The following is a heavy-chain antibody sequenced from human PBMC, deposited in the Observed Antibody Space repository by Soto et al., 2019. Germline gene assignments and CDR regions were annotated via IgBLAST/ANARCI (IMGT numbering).Heavy chain of an antibody. J-gene: IGHJ4*02. Sequence: QVQLVESGGGVVQPGRSLRLSCAASGFTFSSYGMQWVRRAPGKGLEWVAVIWHDGSNQYYADSVKGRFTISRDNSNNILYLQLNSLRDEDTAVYYCARERGQIDYWGQGIQVTVSS. CDR2: IWHDGSNQ. CDR3: ARERGQIDY. CDR1: GFTFSSYG. V-gene: IGHV3-33*01.